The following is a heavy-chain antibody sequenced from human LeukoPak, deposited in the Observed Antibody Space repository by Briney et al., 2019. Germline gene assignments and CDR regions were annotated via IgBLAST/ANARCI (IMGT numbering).Heavy chain of an antibody. V-gene: IGHV3-7*01. Sequence: GGSLRLSCVASGFTFRNYWMTWVRQAPGKGLEWVANMNQDGSEKNYVDSMKGRFTISRDNAKNSLYLQMSSLRADDTAVYYCWRRDYWGQGPLVTVSS. J-gene: IGHJ4*02. CDR3: WRRDY. CDR2: MNQDGSEK. CDR1: GFTFRNYW.